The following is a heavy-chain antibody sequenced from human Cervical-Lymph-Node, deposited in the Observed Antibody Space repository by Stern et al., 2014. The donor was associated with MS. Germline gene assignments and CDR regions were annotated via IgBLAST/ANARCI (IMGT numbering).Heavy chain of an antibody. CDR2: IIPLFGAA. V-gene: IGHV1-69*01. CDR3: TRHQEGIAAS. D-gene: IGHD6-13*01. Sequence: QVQLLQSGAEVKKPGSSVKVSCKASGGTFSTFAISWVRQAPGQGLEWLGGIIPLFGAANSAQKFQGRVTFTADESMSTAYMELRSLRSDDTAVYYCTRHQEGIAASWGQGTLVTVSS. CDR1: GGTFSTFA. J-gene: IGHJ5*02.